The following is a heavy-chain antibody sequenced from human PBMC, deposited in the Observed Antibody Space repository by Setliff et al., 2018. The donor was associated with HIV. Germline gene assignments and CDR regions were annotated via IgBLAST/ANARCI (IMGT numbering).Heavy chain of an antibody. D-gene: IGHD4-17*01. V-gene: IGHV4-34*01. CDR1: GGSFSNYY. Sequence: TLSLTCTVYGGSFSNYYTNWIRQPPGKGLEWIGELSPSGTTRSNPSLQSRVTISLDTSNNQFSLKLTSVTAADTAMYYCASFFVTTVTNQDYWGQGTPVTSPQ. CDR3: ASFFVTTVTNQDY. J-gene: IGHJ4*02. CDR2: LSPSGTT.